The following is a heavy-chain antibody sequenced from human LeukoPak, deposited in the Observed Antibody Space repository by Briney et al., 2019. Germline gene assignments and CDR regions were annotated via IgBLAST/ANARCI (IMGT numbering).Heavy chain of an antibody. V-gene: IGHV3-23*01. D-gene: IGHD3-22*01. CDR2: ISGSGGST. CDR3: AKDHDYYDSSGYPTRRGVIDY. CDR1: GFTFSSYA. J-gene: IGHJ4*02. Sequence: AGGSLRLSCTASGFTFSSYAMSWVRQAPGKGLEWVSAISGSGGSTYYADSVKGRFTISRDNSKNTLYLQMNSLRAEDTAVYYCAKDHDYYDSSGYPTRRGVIDYWGQGTLVTVSS.